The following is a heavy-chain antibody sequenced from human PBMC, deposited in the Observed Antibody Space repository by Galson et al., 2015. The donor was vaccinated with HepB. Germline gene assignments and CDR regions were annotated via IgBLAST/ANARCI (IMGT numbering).Heavy chain of an antibody. CDR3: VRDITLPGSFYYFDS. D-gene: IGHD1-14*01. CDR1: GLIFSDYY. V-gene: IGHV3-11*01. J-gene: IGHJ4*02. CDR2: ISRTGTTI. Sequence: SLRLSCAASGLIFSDYYMSWIRQAPGKGLEWISHISRTGTTIFYSDSVEGRFTVSRDNTKNSLYLRMNSLRDDDTAVYYCVRDITLPGSFYYFDSWGQGTLVTVSS.